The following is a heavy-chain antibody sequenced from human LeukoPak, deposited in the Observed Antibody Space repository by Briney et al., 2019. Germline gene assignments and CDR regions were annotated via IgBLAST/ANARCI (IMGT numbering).Heavy chain of an antibody. D-gene: IGHD1-26*01. V-gene: IGHV3-21*01. CDR3: VTEGELGEAFDI. CDR1: GFTLSGYA. CDR2: IGTRSSSI. Sequence: GGSLRLSCAASGFTLSGYAMNWVRQAPGKGLEWVSSIGTRSSSIYYADSVKGRFTISRDNAKNSLYLQMISLRAEDTAAYYCVTEGELGEAFDIWGQGTMVTVSS. J-gene: IGHJ3*02.